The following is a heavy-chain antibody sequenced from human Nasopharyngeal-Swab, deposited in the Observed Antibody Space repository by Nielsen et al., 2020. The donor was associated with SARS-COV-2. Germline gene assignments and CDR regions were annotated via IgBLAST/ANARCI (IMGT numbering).Heavy chain of an antibody. CDR2: IWYDGSNK. V-gene: IGHV3-33*01. D-gene: IGHD1-26*01. J-gene: IGHJ4*02. Sequence: GESLKISCAASGFTFSSYGMHWVRQAPGKGLEWVAVIWYDGSNKYYADSVKGRFTISRDNSKNTLYLQMNSLRAEDTAAYYCARAWELHYFDYWGQGTLVTVSS. CDR1: GFTFSSYG. CDR3: ARAWELHYFDY.